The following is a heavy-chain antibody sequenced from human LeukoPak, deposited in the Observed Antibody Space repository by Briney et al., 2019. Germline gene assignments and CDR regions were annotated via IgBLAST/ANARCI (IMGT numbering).Heavy chain of an antibody. CDR2: INSDGSST. CDR1: GFTFSSYW. CDR3: ARVDDYIWGSYRTDY. J-gene: IGHJ4*02. V-gene: IGHV3-74*01. D-gene: IGHD3-16*02. Sequence: GGSLRLSCAASGFTFSSYWMHWVRQAPGKGLVWVSRINSDGSSTSYADSVKGRFTISRDNAKNTLYLQMNSLRAEDTAVYYCARVDDYIWGSYRTDYWGQGTLVTVSP.